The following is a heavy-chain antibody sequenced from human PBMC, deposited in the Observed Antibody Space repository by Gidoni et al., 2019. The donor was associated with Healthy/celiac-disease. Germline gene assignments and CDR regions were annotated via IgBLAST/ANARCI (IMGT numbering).Heavy chain of an antibody. J-gene: IGHJ4*02. D-gene: IGHD1-26*01. CDR1: GGSFSGYY. CDR2: INHSGST. Sequence: QVQLQQWGAGLLKPSETLSLTCAVYGGSFSGYYWSWIRQPPGKGLEWIGEINHSGSTNYNPSLKSRVTISVDTSKNQFSLKLSSVTAADTAVYYCARESIGGSFDYWGQGTLVTVSS. CDR3: ARESIGGSFDY. V-gene: IGHV4-34*01.